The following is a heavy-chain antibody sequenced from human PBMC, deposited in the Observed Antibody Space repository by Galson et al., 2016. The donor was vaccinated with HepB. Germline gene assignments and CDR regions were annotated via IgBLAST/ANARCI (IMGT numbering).Heavy chain of an antibody. D-gene: IGHD5-18*01. CDR1: GGSISSYY. V-gene: IGHV4-59*01. CDR2: IYYSGST. CDR3: ARVPPDTASGFFDL. J-gene: IGHJ2*01. Sequence: LSLTCTVSGGSISSYYWSWIRQPPGKGLEWTGFIYYSGSTNYNPSPKSRVTISVDTSTNQFSLKLSSVTAADTAVYYWARVPPDTASGFFDLWGRGTLVTVSS.